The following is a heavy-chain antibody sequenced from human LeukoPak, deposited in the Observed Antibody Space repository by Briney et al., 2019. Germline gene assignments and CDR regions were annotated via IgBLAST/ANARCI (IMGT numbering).Heavy chain of an antibody. D-gene: IGHD6-13*01. V-gene: IGHV4-30-2*01. Sequence: SETLSLTCTVSGGSISSGGYYWSWIRQPPGKGLEWIGYMYHSGSTYYNPSLKSRVTISVGRSKNQFSLKLSSVTAADTAVFYCARASSSWSYFDYWGQGTLVTVSS. J-gene: IGHJ4*02. CDR1: GGSISSGGYY. CDR3: ARASSSWSYFDY. CDR2: MYHSGST.